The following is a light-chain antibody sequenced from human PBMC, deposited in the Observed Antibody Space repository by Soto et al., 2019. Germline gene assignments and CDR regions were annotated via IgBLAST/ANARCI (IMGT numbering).Light chain of an antibody. J-gene: IGKJ4*01. CDR2: GAS. Sequence: EIVMTQSPATLSVSPGERATLSCRASQSVSSNLAWYQQKPGQAPRLLIYGASTRATGIPARFSGSGSGTEFTLTISSLQPEDIATYYCQQYDNLPPTFGGGTKVDIK. CDR3: QQYDNLPPT. CDR1: QSVSSN. V-gene: IGKV3-15*01.